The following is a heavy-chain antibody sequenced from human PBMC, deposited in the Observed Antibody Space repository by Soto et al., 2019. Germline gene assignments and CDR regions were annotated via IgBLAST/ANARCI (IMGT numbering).Heavy chain of an antibody. Sequence: SETLSLTCAVYGGSFSGYYWSWIRQPPGKGLEWIGEINHSGSTNYNPSLKSRVTISVDTSKNQFSLKLSSVTAADTAVYYCASGDRRMTMVRGDYCMNWFDHWGQGTLGNGCS. J-gene: IGHJ5*02. CDR1: GGSFSGYY. CDR3: ASGDRRMTMVRGDYCMNWFDH. D-gene: IGHD3-10*01. V-gene: IGHV4-34*01. CDR2: INHSGST.